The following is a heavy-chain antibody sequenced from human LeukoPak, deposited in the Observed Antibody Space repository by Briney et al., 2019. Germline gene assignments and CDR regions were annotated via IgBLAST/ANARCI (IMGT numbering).Heavy chain of an antibody. Sequence: PWGSLRLSCVASGFTFSSYWMHWVRQGPRKGLVWVSRINGDGRNINYADSVRGRFTISRDNAKNTLYLQMNTLRVEDTAVYYCTRDLMDYDVSTGLHHYYMDVWGQGTTVTVSS. CDR3: TRDLMDYDVSTGLHHYYMDV. J-gene: IGHJ6*02. V-gene: IGHV3-74*01. CDR1: GFTFSSYW. D-gene: IGHD3-9*01. CDR2: INGDGRNI.